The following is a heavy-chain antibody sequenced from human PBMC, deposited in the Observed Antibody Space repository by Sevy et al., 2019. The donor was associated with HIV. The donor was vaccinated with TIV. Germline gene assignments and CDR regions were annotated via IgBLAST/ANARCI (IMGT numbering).Heavy chain of an antibody. CDR2: ISWNSGSI. V-gene: IGHV3-9*01. CDR3: AKDLSADHYYYGMDV. J-gene: IGHJ6*02. CDR1: GFTFDDYA. Sequence: GGSLRLSCAASGFTFDDYAMLWVRQATGKGLEWVSGISWNSGSIGYADSVKGRITISRDNAKNSLYLQMNSLRAEDTALYYCAKDLSADHYYYGMDVWGQGTTVTVSS.